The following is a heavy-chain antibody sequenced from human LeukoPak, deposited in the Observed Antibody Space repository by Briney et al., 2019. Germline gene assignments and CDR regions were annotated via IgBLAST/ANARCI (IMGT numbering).Heavy chain of an antibody. J-gene: IGHJ5*02. CDR2: IWADGTKK. D-gene: IGHD5-18*01. CDR1: GFTFSIFG. V-gene: IGHV3-33*01. CDR3: ARDQRGYTYGPTQEFDP. Sequence: PGGSLRLSCAASGFTFSIFGMDWVRQAPGKGLEWVAVIWADGTKKYYTDSVKGRFTISRDNSKNTLFLQMNSLRAEDTAVYYCARDQRGYTYGPTQEFDPWGQGTLVTVSS.